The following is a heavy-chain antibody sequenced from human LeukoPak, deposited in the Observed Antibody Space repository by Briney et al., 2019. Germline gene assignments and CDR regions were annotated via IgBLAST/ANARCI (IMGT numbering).Heavy chain of an antibody. J-gene: IGHJ4*02. CDR3: ARVHAAAGDY. Sequence: GGSLRLSCAAFGFTFNSYSMNWVRQAPGKGLEWVSSISSTSTYIYYADSVKGRFTISRDNAKNSLYLQMNSLRAEDTVVYYCARVHAAAGDYWGQGTLVTVSS. CDR1: GFTFNSYS. CDR2: ISSTSTYI. V-gene: IGHV3-21*01. D-gene: IGHD6-13*01.